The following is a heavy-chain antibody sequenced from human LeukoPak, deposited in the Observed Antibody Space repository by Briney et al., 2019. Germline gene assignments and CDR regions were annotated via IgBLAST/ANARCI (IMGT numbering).Heavy chain of an antibody. V-gene: IGHV1-2*02. CDR3: ARDNGDSSGYANDY. D-gene: IGHD3-22*01. CDR1: GYTFTGYY. Sequence: ASVKVSCKASGYTFTGYYMHWVRQAPGQGLEWMGWINPNSGGTNYAQKFQGRVTMTRDTSISTAYMELSRLRSDDTAVYYCARDNGDSSGYANDYWGQGTLVTVSS. J-gene: IGHJ4*02. CDR2: INPNSGGT.